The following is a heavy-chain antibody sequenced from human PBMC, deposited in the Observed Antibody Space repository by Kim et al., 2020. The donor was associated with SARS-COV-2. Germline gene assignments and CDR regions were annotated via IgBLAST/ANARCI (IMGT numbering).Heavy chain of an antibody. J-gene: IGHJ6*02. CDR3: ASWYQLQHSRGLPRYYGMDV. CDR2: IIPIFGTA. V-gene: IGHV1-69*13. D-gene: IGHD2-2*01. CDR1: GGTFSSYA. Sequence: SVKVSCKASGGTFSSYAISWVRQAPGQGLEWMGGIIPIFGTANYAQKFQGRVTITADESTSTAYMELSSLRSEDTAVYYCASWYQLQHSRGLPRYYGMDVWGQGTTVTVSS.